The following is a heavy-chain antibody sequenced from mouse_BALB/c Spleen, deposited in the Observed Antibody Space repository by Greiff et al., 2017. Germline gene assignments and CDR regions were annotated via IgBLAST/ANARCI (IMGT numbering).Heavy chain of an antibody. J-gene: IGHJ4*01. CDR1: GYTFTSYW. D-gene: IGHD3-2*01. CDR2: INPSTGYT. Sequence: VQLQQSGAELAKPGASVKMSCKASGYTFTSYWMHWVKQRPGQGLEWIGYINPSTGYTEYNQKFKDKATLTADKSSSTAYMQLSSLTSEDSAVYYCATARATLYYAMDYWGQGTSVTVSS. CDR3: ATARATLYYAMDY. V-gene: IGHV1-7*01.